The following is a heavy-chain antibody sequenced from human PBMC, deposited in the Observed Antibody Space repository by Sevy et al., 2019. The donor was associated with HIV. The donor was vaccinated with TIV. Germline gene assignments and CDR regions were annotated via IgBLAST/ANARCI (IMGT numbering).Heavy chain of an antibody. Sequence: EGSLRLSCVASGFTFDTYTMNWVRQAPGKGLEWVSSISGSSNYIYYADSVKGRFTISRDNAKNSLFLQMNSLRVEDTALYYCARPYGSGSWEAFDIWGQGTKVTVSS. D-gene: IGHD3-10*01. CDR3: ARPYGSGSWEAFDI. CDR2: ISGSSNYI. V-gene: IGHV3-21*01. CDR1: GFTFDTYT. J-gene: IGHJ3*02.